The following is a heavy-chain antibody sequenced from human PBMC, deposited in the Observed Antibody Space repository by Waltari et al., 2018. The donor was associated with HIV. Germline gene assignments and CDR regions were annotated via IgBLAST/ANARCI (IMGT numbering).Heavy chain of an antibody. V-gene: IGHV1-2*02. CDR2: VNPNSGGT. CDR1: GYTFTSPGYY. D-gene: IGHD3-16*01. Sequence: QAQLVQSGAEVKKPGASVKVSCKASGYTFTSPGYYVHWVRQAPGQGLGWMGWVNPNSGGTVYEQNFQGRVTMTRDTSISTAYMELSRLRSDDTAIYYCAVPWGMTEPTDYWGQGTLVTVSS. J-gene: IGHJ4*02. CDR3: AVPWGMTEPTDY.